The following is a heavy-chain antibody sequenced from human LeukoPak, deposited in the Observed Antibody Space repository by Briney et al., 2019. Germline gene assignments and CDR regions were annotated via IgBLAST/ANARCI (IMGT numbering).Heavy chain of an antibody. CDR3: ERGQRVEWMVRPLCGMDV. J-gene: IGHJ6*02. V-gene: IGHV3-21*01. CDR2: ISSSSSYI. CDR1: GFTFSSYS. Sequence: GGSLRLSCAASGFTFSSYSMNWVRQAPGKGLEWVSPISSSSSYIYYADSVKGRFTISRDNAKNSLYLKMNSLRAEDTAVSSCERGQRVEWMVRPLCGMDVGSQGSTVTV. D-gene: IGHD1-26*01.